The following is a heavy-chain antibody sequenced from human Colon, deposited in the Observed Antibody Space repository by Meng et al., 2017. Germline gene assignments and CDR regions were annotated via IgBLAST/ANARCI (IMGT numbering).Heavy chain of an antibody. Sequence: PLVALGGGLVQPGGSLKLPCVASGFTFSSYAMSWVRQAPGKGLEWVSAISNSGTSTYDADSVKGRFTISRDNSRNTLYLQMNSLRAEDTAVYYCAKGRTSDYWGQGTLVTVSS. CDR3: AKGRTSDY. CDR2: ISNSGTST. V-gene: IGHV3-23*04. CDR1: GFTFSSYA. J-gene: IGHJ4*02. D-gene: IGHD3/OR15-3a*01.